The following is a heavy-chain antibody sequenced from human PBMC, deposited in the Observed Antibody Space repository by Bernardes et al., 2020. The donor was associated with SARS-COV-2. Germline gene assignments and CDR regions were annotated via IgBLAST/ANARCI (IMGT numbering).Heavy chain of an antibody. J-gene: IGHJ2*01. CDR1: RYSFTNYW. V-gene: IGHV5-51*01. CDR2: IYPGDSET. Sequence: GEALMISCQASRYSFTNYWIGWVRQKPGTGLEWMGIIYPGDSETRYSSSFQGQVTISADKSINTAYLQWSSLKASDTAMYYCVRPSSGPVASLDLWGRGTLVIVSS. D-gene: IGHD6-19*01. CDR3: VRPSSGPVASLDL.